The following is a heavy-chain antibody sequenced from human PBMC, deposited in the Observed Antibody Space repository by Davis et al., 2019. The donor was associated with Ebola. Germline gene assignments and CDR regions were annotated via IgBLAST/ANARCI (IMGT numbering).Heavy chain of an antibody. J-gene: IGHJ6*02. V-gene: IGHV4-30-4*01. D-gene: IGHD3-10*01. Sequence: MPSETLSLTCTVSGGSISSGDYYWSWIRQPPGKGLEWIGYIYYSGSTYYNQSLKSRVTLSVDTSKNQFSLKLSSVTAADTAVYYCASGSNYDYYYGMDVWGQGTTVTVSS. CDR2: IYYSGST. CDR1: GGSISSGDYY. CDR3: ASGSNYDYYYGMDV.